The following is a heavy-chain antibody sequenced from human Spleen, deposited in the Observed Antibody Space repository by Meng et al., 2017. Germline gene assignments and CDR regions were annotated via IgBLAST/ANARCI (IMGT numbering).Heavy chain of an antibody. D-gene: IGHD3-10*01. CDR3: AREIITMVRGVFIPDAFDI. CDR2: FYTSGSS. Sequence: SETLSLTCTVSGGSISSGSYYWSWIRQPAGKGLEWIGRFYTSGSSNYNPSLKSRVTMSVDTSKNQFSLKLSSVSAADTAVYYCAREIITMVRGVFIPDAFDIWGQGTVVTVSS. J-gene: IGHJ3*02. V-gene: IGHV4-61*02. CDR1: GGSISSGSYY.